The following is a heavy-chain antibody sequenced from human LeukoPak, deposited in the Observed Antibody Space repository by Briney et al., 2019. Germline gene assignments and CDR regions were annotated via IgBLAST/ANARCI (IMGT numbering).Heavy chain of an antibody. V-gene: IGHV3-30*18. CDR3: AKGRYYGSGSNDFYFDL. CDR1: GFTFSSYE. Sequence: GGSLRLSCAASGFTFSSYEMNWVRQAPGKGLEWVAVISYDGSNKYYADSVKGRFTISRDNSKNTLYLQMNSLRAEDTAVYYCAKGRYYGSGSNDFYFDLWGRGTLVTVSS. CDR2: ISYDGSNK. J-gene: IGHJ2*01. D-gene: IGHD3-10*01.